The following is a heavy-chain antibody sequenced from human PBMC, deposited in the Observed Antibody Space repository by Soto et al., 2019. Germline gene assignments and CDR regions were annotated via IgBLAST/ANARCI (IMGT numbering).Heavy chain of an antibody. CDR3: AIAHIVVVTAIPSYGMDV. D-gene: IGHD2-21*02. CDR1: GFTFSSYG. V-gene: IGHV3-30*03. CDR2: ISYDGSNK. J-gene: IGHJ6*02. Sequence: QVQLVESGGGVVQPGRSLRLSCAASGFTFSSYGMHWVRQAPGKGLEWVAVISYDGSNKYYADSVKGRFTISRDNSKNKLYLQRNSRRGEDTAVYYCAIAHIVVVTAIPSYGMDVWGQGTTVTVS.